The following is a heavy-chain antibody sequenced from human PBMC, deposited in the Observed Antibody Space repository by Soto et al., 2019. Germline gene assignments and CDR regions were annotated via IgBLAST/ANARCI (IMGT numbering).Heavy chain of an antibody. Sequence: SETLSLTCTVSGGSISSYYWSWIRQPPGKGLEWIGYIYYSGSTNYNPSLKSRVTISVDTSKNQFSLKLSSVTAADTAVYYCARDLDPYSSGWYTFFDYWGQGTLVTVSS. V-gene: IGHV4-59*01. CDR3: ARDLDPYSSGWYTFFDY. CDR2: IYYSGST. D-gene: IGHD6-19*01. CDR1: GGSISSYY. J-gene: IGHJ4*02.